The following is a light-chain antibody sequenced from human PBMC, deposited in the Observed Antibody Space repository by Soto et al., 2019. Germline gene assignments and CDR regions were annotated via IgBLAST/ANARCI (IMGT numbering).Light chain of an antibody. CDR2: DAS. J-gene: IGKJ4*01. Sequence: EIVLTQSPVTLSLSPGERATLSCRATRSVNNFVAWYQQKPGQAPSLLISDASNRATGIPDRFSGSGSGTDFTLTNTSPEPEVFAVYFCQQRYGWPPTFGGGTKVEIK. V-gene: IGKV3-11*01. CDR1: RSVNNF. CDR3: QQRYGWPPT.